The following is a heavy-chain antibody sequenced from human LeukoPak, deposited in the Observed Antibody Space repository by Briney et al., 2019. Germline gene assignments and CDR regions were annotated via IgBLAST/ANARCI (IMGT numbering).Heavy chain of an antibody. CDR1: GGSFSGYY. J-gene: IGHJ4*02. D-gene: IGHD5-18*01. V-gene: IGHV4-30-4*08. Sequence: PSETLSLTCAVYGGSFSGYYWSWIRQPPGKGLEWIGYIYYSGSTYYNPSLKSRVTISVDTSKNQFSLKLSSVTAADTAVYYCARWVQLWFFDYWGQGTLVTVSS. CDR3: ARWVQLWFFDY. CDR2: IYYSGST.